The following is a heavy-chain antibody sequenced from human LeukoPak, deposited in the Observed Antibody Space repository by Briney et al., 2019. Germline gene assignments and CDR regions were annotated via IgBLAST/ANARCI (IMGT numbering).Heavy chain of an antibody. Sequence: ASVKVSCKASGYTFTGYYMHWVRQAPGQGLEWMGRINPNSGGTNYAQKFQGRVTMTRDTSISTAYMELSRLRSDDTAVYYCARDRGPNDSSGYYYWGQGTLVTVSS. J-gene: IGHJ4*02. CDR1: GYTFTGYY. CDR3: ARDRGPNDSSGYYY. D-gene: IGHD3-22*01. V-gene: IGHV1-2*02. CDR2: INPNSGGT.